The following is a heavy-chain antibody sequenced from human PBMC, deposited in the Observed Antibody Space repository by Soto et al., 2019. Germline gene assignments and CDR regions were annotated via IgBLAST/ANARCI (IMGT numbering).Heavy chain of an antibody. Sequence: EVQLVESGGGLVQPGRSLSLSCAASGFTFDDYAMHWVRQAPGKGLEWVSGISWNSGSIGYADSVKGRFTISRDNAKNSLYLQMNSLRAEDTALYYCAKDIGYYYYGMDVWGQGTTVTVSS. CDR2: ISWNSGSI. CDR1: GFTFDDYA. J-gene: IGHJ6*02. CDR3: AKDIGYYYYGMDV. V-gene: IGHV3-9*01.